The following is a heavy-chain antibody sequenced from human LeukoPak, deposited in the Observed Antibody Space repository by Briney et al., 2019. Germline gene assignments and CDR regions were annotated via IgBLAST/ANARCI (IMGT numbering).Heavy chain of an antibody. V-gene: IGHV4-4*09. J-gene: IGHJ4*02. CDR3: ARRYCSGGSCYSGSYYFDY. D-gene: IGHD2-15*01. Sequence: SETLSLTCTVSGVSISSYYWSWIRQPPGKGLEWIGYIYTSGSTNYNPSLKSRVTISVDTSKNQFSLKLSSVTAADTAVYYCARRYCSGGSCYSGSYYFDYWGQGTLVTVSS. CDR1: GVSISSYY. CDR2: IYTSGST.